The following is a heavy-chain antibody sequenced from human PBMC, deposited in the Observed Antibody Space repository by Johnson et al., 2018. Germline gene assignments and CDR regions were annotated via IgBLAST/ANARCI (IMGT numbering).Heavy chain of an antibody. Sequence: QVQLVESGGGVVQPGRTLRLPCAASGFTFSSYAMHWVRQAPGKGLVWVAVISYDGSNKYYPDSLNGRFTISRDNSKNTLYLQMKSLRAEDTAVYYCARDSHYDSSGYYYFAYYYYYMDVWGKGTTVTVSS. CDR2: ISYDGSNK. V-gene: IGHV3-30-3*01. CDR1: GFTFSSYA. J-gene: IGHJ6*03. D-gene: IGHD3-22*01. CDR3: ARDSHYDSSGYYYFAYYYYYMDV.